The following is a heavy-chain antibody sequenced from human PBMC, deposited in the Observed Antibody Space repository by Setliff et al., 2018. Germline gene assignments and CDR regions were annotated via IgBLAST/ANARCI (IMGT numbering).Heavy chain of an antibody. CDR1: GLTFRTYA. J-gene: IGHJ4*02. CDR3: VTSTIIIYYFDF. D-gene: IGHD3-10*01. CDR2: TTGSGGDR. V-gene: IGHV3-23*01. Sequence: PGGSLRLSCAASGLTFRTYAMSWVRQAPGKGLEWVSSTTGSGGDRDYADSVKGRFTISRDNSKNTLYLQMNSLRAEGTAVYYCVTSTIIIYYFDFWGQGTPVTVSS.